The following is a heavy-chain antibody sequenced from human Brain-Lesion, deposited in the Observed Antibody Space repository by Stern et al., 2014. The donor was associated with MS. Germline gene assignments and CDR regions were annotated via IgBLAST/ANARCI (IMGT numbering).Heavy chain of an antibody. J-gene: IGHJ4*02. CDR1: GFTLSDAW. CDR2: IKSKADGGTT. Sequence: EVQLLQSGGRLVEPGGSLRLSCAASGFTLSDAWMTWVRQAAGKGLEWGGRIKSKADGGTTVYAAPVKGRFTISRDDSKDSLYLQMNSLKTEDTAVYYCVTGFSSGYFEYYFEHWGQGTQVTVSS. V-gene: IGHV3-15*01. CDR3: VTGFSSGYFEYYFEH. D-gene: IGHD3-3*01.